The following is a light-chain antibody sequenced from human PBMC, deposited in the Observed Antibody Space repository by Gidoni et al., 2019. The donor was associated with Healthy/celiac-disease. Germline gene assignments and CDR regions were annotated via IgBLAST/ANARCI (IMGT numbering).Light chain of an antibody. V-gene: IGKV3-20*01. J-gene: IGKJ1*01. CDR3: QQYGSSPLT. Sequence: EIVLTQSPGTLSVSPGERATLSCRASQSVSSSYLAWYQQKPGQAPRLLYYGASSRTTGLPDRSSGSGSGTDFTLTSSRLEPEDFALYYWQQYGSSPLTFGQGTKVEIK. CDR2: GAS. CDR1: QSVSSSY.